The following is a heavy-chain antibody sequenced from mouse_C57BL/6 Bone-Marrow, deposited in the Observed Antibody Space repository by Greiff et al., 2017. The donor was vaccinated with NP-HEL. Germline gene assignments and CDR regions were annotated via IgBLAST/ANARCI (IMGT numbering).Heavy chain of an antibody. V-gene: IGHV14-2*01. CDR3: GVVAESAWFAY. J-gene: IGHJ3*01. CDR1: GFNIKDYY. CDR2: IDPEDGET. Sequence: EVTLVESGAELVKPGASVKLSCTASGFNIKDYYMHWVKQRTEQGLEWIGRIDPEDGETKYAPKFQGKAPITADTSSNTAYLQLSSLTSDDTAVYYCGVVAESAWFAYWGQGTLVTVSA. D-gene: IGHD1-1*01.